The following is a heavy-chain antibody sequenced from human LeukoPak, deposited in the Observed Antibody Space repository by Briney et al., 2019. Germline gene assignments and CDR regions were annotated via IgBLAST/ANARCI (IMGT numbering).Heavy chain of an antibody. J-gene: IGHJ4*02. CDR2: INSDETIS. CDR3: ARAALGYSSSWYFDY. V-gene: IGHV3-74*01. CDR1: GFTFSSYW. D-gene: IGHD6-13*01. Sequence: GGSLRLSCAASGFTFSSYWMHWVRQVPNQGLMWVSRINSDETISEYVDSVNGRFTISRDNAKNTLYLQMNSLRAEDTAVYYCARAALGYSSSWYFDYWGQGTLVTVSS.